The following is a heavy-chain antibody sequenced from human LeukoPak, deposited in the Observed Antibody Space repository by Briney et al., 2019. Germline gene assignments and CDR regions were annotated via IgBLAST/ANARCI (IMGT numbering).Heavy chain of an antibody. Sequence: GGSLRLSCAASGFTFSSYSMNRVRQAPGKGLEWVSSISSSSSYIYYADSVKGRFTISRDNAKNSLYLQMNSLRAEDTAVYYCVREGVAGHWYFDLWGRGTLVTVSS. CDR1: GFTFSSYS. D-gene: IGHD6-19*01. CDR2: ISSSSSYI. V-gene: IGHV3-21*01. J-gene: IGHJ2*01. CDR3: VREGVAGHWYFDL.